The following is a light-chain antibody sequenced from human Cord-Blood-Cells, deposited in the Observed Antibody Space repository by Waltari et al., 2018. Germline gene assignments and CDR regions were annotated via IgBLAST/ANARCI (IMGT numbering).Light chain of an antibody. CDR3: CSYAGSSTLV. V-gene: IGLV2-23*02. J-gene: IGLJ2*01. Sequence: SAPAQPASVSGSPGQSITLCCNGSSSVVGSYNLVSWYTQHPGKAPKLMIYEVSKRPSGVSNRFSGSKSGNTASLTISGLQAEDEADYYCCSYAGSSTLVFGGGTKLTVL. CDR1: SSVVGSYNL. CDR2: EVS.